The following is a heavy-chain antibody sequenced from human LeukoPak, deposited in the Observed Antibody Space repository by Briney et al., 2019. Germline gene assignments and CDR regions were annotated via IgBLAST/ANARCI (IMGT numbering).Heavy chain of an antibody. Sequence: GGFLRLSCAASGFTLSSYGMHWVRQAPGKGLEWVAVISYDGSNKYYADSVKGRFTISRDNSKNTLYLQMNSLRAEDTAVYYCAKDLRGRGDYWGQGTLVTVSS. CDR2: ISYDGSNK. CDR3: AKDLRGRGDY. V-gene: IGHV3-30*18. CDR1: GFTLSSYG. J-gene: IGHJ4*02.